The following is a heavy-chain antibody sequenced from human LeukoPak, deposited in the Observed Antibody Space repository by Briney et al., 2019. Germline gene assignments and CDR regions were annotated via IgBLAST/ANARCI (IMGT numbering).Heavy chain of an antibody. Sequence: PSETLSLTCAVSGGSISSSNWWSWVRQPPGQGLEWIGEIYHSGSTNYNPSLKSRVTISVDKSKNQFSLKLSSVTAVDTAVYYCARQPPHYYGSGSYWSGASWFDPWGQGTLVTVSS. CDR3: ARQPPHYYGSGSYWSGASWFDP. CDR2: IYHSGST. V-gene: IGHV4-4*02. D-gene: IGHD3-10*01. CDR1: GGSISSSNW. J-gene: IGHJ5*02.